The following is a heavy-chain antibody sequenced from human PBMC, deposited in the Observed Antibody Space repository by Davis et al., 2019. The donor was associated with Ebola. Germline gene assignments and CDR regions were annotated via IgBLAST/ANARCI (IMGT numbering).Heavy chain of an antibody. CDR3: ARLGYSSGWYGALVWFDP. CDR2: ISAHNDKT. Sequence: ASVKVSCKASGYTFSTYGITWVRQAPGQGLEWMGWISAHNDKTDYLPKFQGRVTMTRDTSTSTAYMELRSLRSDDTAVYYCARLGYSSGWYGALVWFDPWGQGTLVTVSS. CDR1: GYTFSTYG. J-gene: IGHJ5*02. V-gene: IGHV1-18*01. D-gene: IGHD6-19*01.